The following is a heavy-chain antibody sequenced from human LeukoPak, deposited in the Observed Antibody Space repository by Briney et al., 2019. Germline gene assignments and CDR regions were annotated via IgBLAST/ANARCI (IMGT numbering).Heavy chain of an antibody. CDR3: AKDHGYYYDSSGYTDY. CDR2: IRYDGSNK. CDR1: GFTFSSYG. V-gene: IGHV3-30*02. Sequence: GGSLGLSCAASGFTFSSYGMHWVRQAPGKGLEWVAFIRYDGSNKYYADSVKGRFTISRDNSKNTLYLQMNSLRAEDTAVYYCAKDHGYYYDSSGYTDYWGQGTLVTVSS. J-gene: IGHJ4*02. D-gene: IGHD3-22*01.